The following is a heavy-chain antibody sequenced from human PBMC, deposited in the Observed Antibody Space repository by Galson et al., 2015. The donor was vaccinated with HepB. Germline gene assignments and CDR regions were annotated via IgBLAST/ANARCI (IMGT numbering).Heavy chain of an antibody. CDR1: GFTFSSYA. CDR3: AKDKVAAADSPWYMDV. CDR2: ISGSGDRT. J-gene: IGHJ6*03. V-gene: IGHV3-23*01. Sequence: SLRLSCAASGFTFSSYAMRWVRQAPGKGLEWVSSISGSGDRTHYADSVKGRFSISRDNSENTLYLQMNSLRAEDTAEYYCAKDKVAAADSPWYMDVWGKGTTVTVSS. D-gene: IGHD6-25*01.